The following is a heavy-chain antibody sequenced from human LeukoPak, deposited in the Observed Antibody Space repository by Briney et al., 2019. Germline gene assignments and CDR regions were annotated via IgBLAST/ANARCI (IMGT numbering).Heavy chain of an antibody. D-gene: IGHD3-9*01. J-gene: IGHJ4*02. CDR1: GASISSHY. CDR3: ARGRFDWLPDPFDN. V-gene: IGHV4-59*11. Sequence: SETLSLTCTVSGASISSHYWSWIRQPPGKGLEWLEYISYSGSTNYNPSLKSRVTISVDTKQFSLKLSSVTAADTAVYYCARGRFDWLPDPFDNWGQGALVTVSS. CDR2: ISYSGST.